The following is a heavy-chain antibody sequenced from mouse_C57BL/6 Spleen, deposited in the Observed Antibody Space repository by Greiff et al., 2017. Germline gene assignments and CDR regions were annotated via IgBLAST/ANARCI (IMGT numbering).Heavy chain of an antibody. CDR3: ASGGYWDGAMDY. CDR1: GYTFTDYY. CDR2: INPNNGGT. J-gene: IGHJ4*01. Sequence: EVQLQQSGPELVKPGASVKISCKASGYTFTDYYMNWVKQSHGKSLEWIGDINPNNGGTSYNQKFKGKATLTVDKSSSTAYMELRSLTSEDSAVYYCASGGYWDGAMDYWGQGTSVTVSS. V-gene: IGHV1-26*01. D-gene: IGHD4-1*01.